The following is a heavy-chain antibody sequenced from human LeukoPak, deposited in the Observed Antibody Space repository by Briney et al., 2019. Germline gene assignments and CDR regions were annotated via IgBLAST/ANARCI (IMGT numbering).Heavy chain of an antibody. D-gene: IGHD3-10*01. CDR2: IYSAGTT. CDR1: GFTVGSNS. J-gene: IGHJ4*02. CDR3: ARENSGRLNY. V-gene: IGHV3-53*01. Sequence: PGGSLRLSCAASGFTVGSNSMNWVRQAPGKGLEWVSAIYSAGTTYYADSVKGRFTISRDNSKNTLYLQMNSLRAEDTAVYYCARENSGRLNYWGQGTLVTVSS.